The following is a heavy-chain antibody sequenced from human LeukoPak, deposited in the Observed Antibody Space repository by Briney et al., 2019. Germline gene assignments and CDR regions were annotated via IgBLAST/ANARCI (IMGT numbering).Heavy chain of an antibody. Sequence: PSETLSLTCTVSGGSISSYFWSWIRQPAGKGLEWIGCIYSSGSTNYNPSLKSRVTMSVDASKKQFSLKLSSVTAADTAVYYCARHADYSSGYFDYWGQGTLVTVSS. D-gene: IGHD3-22*01. J-gene: IGHJ4*02. V-gene: IGHV4-4*07. CDR3: ARHADYSSGYFDY. CDR2: IYSSGST. CDR1: GGSISSYF.